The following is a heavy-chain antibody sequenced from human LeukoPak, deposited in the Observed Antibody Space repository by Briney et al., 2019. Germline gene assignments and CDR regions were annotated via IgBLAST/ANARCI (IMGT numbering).Heavy chain of an antibody. CDR2: ISSDGSST. CDR1: GFTFSSYW. Sequence: GGSLRLSCAASGFTFSSYWMHWVRQAPGKGLVWVSRISSDGSSTSYADSVKGRFTISRDNAKNTLYLQMNSLRAEDTAVYSCAREWSGSYYSRSFDYWGQGTLVTVSS. D-gene: IGHD1-26*01. V-gene: IGHV3-74*01. J-gene: IGHJ4*02. CDR3: AREWSGSYYSRSFDY.